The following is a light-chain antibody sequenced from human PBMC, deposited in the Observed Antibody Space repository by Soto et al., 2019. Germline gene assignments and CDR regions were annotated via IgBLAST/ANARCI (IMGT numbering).Light chain of an antibody. Sequence: IVFTQSPCTLSLSPGERATLSCRASHSVSSSYLAWYQQKPGQAPRLLIYDASNRATGIPARFSGSGSGTDFTLTISRLEPEDFAVYYCQHYNNWRPTFGQGTKVDIK. V-gene: IGKV3-20*01. CDR3: QHYNNWRPT. CDR2: DAS. CDR1: HSVSSSY. J-gene: IGKJ1*01.